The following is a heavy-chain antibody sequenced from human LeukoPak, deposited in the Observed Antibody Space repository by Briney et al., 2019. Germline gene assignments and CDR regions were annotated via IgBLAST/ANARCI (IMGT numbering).Heavy chain of an antibody. D-gene: IGHD2/OR15-2a*01. CDR1: GLTFTKYR. CDR3: ATGLGFYYDY. CDR2: VDFDGTGT. Sequence: PGGSLRPSCAASGLTFTKYRMEWVRKALGKGKMWVSRVDFDGTGTTYADSVRGRFTISRDNAKNTVYLQMNSLRAEDTAVYFCATGLGFYYDYWGQGTLVTVSS. V-gene: IGHV3-74*03. J-gene: IGHJ4*02.